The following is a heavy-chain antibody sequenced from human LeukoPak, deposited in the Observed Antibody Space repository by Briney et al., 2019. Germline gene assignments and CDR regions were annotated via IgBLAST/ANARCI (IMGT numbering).Heavy chain of an antibody. CDR1: GGTFSSYA. CDR3: ARSVTDGVRDYWYFDL. D-gene: IGHD2-8*01. Sequence: ASVKVSCKASGGTFSSYAISWVRQAPGQGLEWMGGIIPIFGTANYAQKFQGRVTITADESTSTAYMELSSLRSEDTAVYYCARSVTDGVRDYWYFDLWGRGTLVTVSS. V-gene: IGHV1-69*13. CDR2: IIPIFGTA. J-gene: IGHJ2*01.